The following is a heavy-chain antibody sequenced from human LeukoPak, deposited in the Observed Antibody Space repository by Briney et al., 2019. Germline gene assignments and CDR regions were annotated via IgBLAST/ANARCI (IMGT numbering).Heavy chain of an antibody. Sequence: GGSLRLSCAASGFTFSSYTMHWVRQAPGKGLEWVSVIYSGGSTYYADSVKGRFTISRDNSKNTLYLQMNSLRAEDTAVYYCARGWAVSTDGYFQHWGQGTLVTVSS. D-gene: IGHD5/OR15-5a*01. CDR2: IYSGGST. CDR1: GFTFSSYT. CDR3: ARGWAVSTDGYFQH. V-gene: IGHV3-53*01. J-gene: IGHJ1*01.